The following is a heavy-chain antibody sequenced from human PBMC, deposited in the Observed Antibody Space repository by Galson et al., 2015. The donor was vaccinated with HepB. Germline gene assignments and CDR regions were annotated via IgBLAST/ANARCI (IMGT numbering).Heavy chain of an antibody. CDR1: GDSVSSHSAA. CDR2: TYYTSKWYN. CDR3: ARQWGSALRA. D-gene: IGHD3-10*01. Sequence: CAISGDSVSSHSAAWNWIRQSPSRGLEWLGRTYYTSKWYNDYALSVKSRITTNPDTSKNQFSLQLNSVTPEDTAIYYCARQWGSALRAWGQGTLVTVSS. J-gene: IGHJ5*02. V-gene: IGHV6-1*01.